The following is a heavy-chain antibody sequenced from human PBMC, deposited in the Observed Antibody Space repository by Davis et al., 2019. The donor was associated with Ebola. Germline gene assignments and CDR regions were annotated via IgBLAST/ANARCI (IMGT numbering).Heavy chain of an antibody. CDR3: ARDPWDL. CDR2: ISWNSGSI. J-gene: IGHJ5*02. Sequence: SLKISCAASGFTFDDYAMHWVRQAPGKGLEWVSGISWNSGSIGYADSVKGRFTISRDNAKNSLYLQMNSLRAEDTAVYYCARDPWDLWGQGTLVIVSS. V-gene: IGHV3-9*01. CDR1: GFTFDDYA.